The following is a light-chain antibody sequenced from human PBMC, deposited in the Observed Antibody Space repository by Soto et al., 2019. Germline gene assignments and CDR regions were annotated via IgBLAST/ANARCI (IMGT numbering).Light chain of an antibody. CDR3: FSFTTTSTHV. Sequence: QSVLTQPRSVSGSPGQSVTISCTGTSSDVGAYNAVSWYQQNPGKAPKFMIYDVTKRPSGVPDRFSGSKSGNTAYLTISGLQVEDEAEYFCFSFTTTSTHVFGTGTKVTVL. V-gene: IGLV2-11*01. J-gene: IGLJ1*01. CDR1: SSDVGAYNA. CDR2: DVT.